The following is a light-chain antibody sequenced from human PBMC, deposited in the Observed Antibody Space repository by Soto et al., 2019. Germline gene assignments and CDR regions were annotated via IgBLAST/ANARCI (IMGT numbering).Light chain of an antibody. CDR2: DAS. CDR3: QQRSNWRT. V-gene: IGKV3-11*01. J-gene: IGKJ1*01. Sequence: EIVLTQSPATMPLSPGESATLSCRASQSVRSYLAWYQQNPGQAHRLLVYDASKRAAGIPDRFSGSGSGTDFTLTISSLEPEDFAVYCCQQRSNWRTFGQGTKVEIK. CDR1: QSVRSY.